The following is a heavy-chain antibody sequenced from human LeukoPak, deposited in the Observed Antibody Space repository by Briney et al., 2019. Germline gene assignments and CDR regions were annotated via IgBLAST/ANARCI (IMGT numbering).Heavy chain of an antibody. V-gene: IGHV4-61*01. CDR1: GGSISSSSYY. J-gene: IGHJ4*02. D-gene: IGHD1-26*01. CDR3: ARIGSGSYQGFDY. Sequence: SETLSLTCTVSGGSISSSSYYWSWIRQPPGKGLEWIGYIYYSGSTNYNPSLKSRVTISVDTSKNQFSLKLSSVTAADTAVYYCARIGSGSYQGFDYWGQGTLVTVSS. CDR2: IYYSGST.